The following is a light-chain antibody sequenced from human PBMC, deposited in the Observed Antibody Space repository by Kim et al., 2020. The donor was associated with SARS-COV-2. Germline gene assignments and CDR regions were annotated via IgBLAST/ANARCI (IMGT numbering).Light chain of an antibody. CDR2: GAS. CDR3: QQYGSSPR. J-gene: IGKJ4*01. V-gene: IGKV3-20*01. CDR1: QSVTSNS. Sequence: LSPGERATRSCRASQSVTSNSLAWYQQKPGQTPRLLIYGASSRAPGIPDRFSGSGSGTGFSLTIRRLEPEDFAVYYCQQYGSSPRFGGGTKVDIK.